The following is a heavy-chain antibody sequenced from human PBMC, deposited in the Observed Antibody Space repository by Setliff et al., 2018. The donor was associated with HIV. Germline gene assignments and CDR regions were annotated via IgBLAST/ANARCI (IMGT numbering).Heavy chain of an antibody. CDR3: AKELDCGGDCFAYFDS. Sequence: PGGSLRLSCAASKFTFKDHWMAWVRRVPGKGLEWVAHTNPDGREVNYGDAVRGRFTISRDNRKNSLYLQMNSLTDEDTAWYYCAKELDCGGDCFAYFDSWGQGTLVTVSS. V-gene: IGHV3-7*03. D-gene: IGHD2-21*02. CDR1: KFTFKDHW. CDR2: TNPDGREV. J-gene: IGHJ4*02.